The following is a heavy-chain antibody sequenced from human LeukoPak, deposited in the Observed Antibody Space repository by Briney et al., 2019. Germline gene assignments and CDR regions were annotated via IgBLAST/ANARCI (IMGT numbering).Heavy chain of an antibody. CDR3: AKDPRRYSRTGGYFDY. Sequence: GGSLRLSCAASGFTFSNYVMHWVRQAPGKGLEWVAVISYDGSDKYYADSVKGRFTISRDNSKNTLYLQMNSLRAEDTAVYYCAKDPRRYSRTGGYFDYWGQGTLVTVSS. CDR2: ISYDGSDK. CDR1: GFTFSNYV. J-gene: IGHJ4*02. V-gene: IGHV3-30*18. D-gene: IGHD6-13*01.